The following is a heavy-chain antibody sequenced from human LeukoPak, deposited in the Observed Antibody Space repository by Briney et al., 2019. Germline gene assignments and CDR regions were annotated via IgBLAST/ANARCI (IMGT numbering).Heavy chain of an antibody. V-gene: IGHV1-18*01. Sequence: ASVKVSCKASGYTFTSYGISWVRQAPGQGLEWMGWISAYNGNTNYAQKLQGRVTMTTDTSTSTAYMELRSLRSDDTAVYYCAPRGKTAMVRVLQQWGRGPLVTVSS. CDR2: ISAYNGNT. CDR3: APRGKTAMVRVLQQ. CDR1: GYTFTSYG. J-gene: IGHJ1*01. D-gene: IGHD5-18*01.